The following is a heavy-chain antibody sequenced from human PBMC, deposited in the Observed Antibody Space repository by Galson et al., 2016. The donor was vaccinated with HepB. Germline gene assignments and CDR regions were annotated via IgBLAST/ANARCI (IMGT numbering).Heavy chain of an antibody. V-gene: IGHV3-23*01. D-gene: IGHD3-22*01. CDR3: AKDLVVDYDHSGYQTGVFDS. Sequence: SLRLSCAASGFTFSRNAMSWVRQAPGKGLEWVAAITASGGGTYFADFVKGRFTISRDNSKSTLYLQMNSLRGDDTALYYCAKDLVVDYDHSGYQTGVFDSWGQGTLVTVSS. CDR1: GFTFSRNA. CDR2: ITASGGGT. J-gene: IGHJ4*02.